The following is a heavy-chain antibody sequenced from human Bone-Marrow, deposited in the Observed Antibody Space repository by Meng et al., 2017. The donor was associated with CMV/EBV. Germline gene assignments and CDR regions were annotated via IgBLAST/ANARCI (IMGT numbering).Heavy chain of an antibody. J-gene: IGHJ4*02. CDR3: ATAGLIVPALGF. Sequence: QVQLVQSGAEVKKPGASVKVSCKASGYTFTSYAMHWVRLAPGQRLEWMGWINAGNGNTKYSQKFQGRVTITRDTSASTAYMELSSLRSEDTAVYYCATAGLIVPALGFWGQGTLVTVSS. V-gene: IGHV1-3*01. D-gene: IGHD2-2*01. CDR2: INAGNGNT. CDR1: GYTFTSYA.